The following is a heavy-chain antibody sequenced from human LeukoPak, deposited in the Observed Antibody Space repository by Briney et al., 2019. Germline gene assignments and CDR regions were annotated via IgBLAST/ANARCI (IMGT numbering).Heavy chain of an antibody. CDR1: GYGFSIYS. D-gene: IGHD3-10*01. Sequence: GESLKISCKGSGYGFSIYSIGWVRQMPGKGLEWMGIIYPGDSDTRYSPSFQGQVTISADKSISTAYLQWSSLQASDPAMYYCARPRRFGESHAFDIWGQGTMVTVSS. CDR2: IYPGDSDT. V-gene: IGHV5-51*01. CDR3: ARPRRFGESHAFDI. J-gene: IGHJ3*02.